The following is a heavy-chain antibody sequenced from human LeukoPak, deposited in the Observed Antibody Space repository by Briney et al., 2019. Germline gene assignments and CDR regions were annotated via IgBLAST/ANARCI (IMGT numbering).Heavy chain of an antibody. Sequence: PSETLSLTCSVSGASISSSYWSWIRQPPGKGLEWIAYIHYNGNTNYNPSLKSRVTLSLDTSKNQLSLKLGSVTAADTAVYYCTRGSTGRFDPWGQGTLVTVSS. CDR2: IHYNGNT. V-gene: IGHV4-59*01. D-gene: IGHD2-2*01. J-gene: IGHJ5*02. CDR1: GASISSSY. CDR3: TRGSTGRFDP.